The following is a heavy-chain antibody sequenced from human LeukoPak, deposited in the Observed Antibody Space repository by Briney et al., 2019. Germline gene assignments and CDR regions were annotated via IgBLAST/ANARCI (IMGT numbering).Heavy chain of an antibody. Sequence: GGSLRLSCAASGFTFNNYAMTWVRQAPGKGLEWVSVVSGSGDNTNYADSVKGRFTISRDNSKNTVYLQMNSLRVEDTVLYYCVRSLDYWGQGTLVTVSS. J-gene: IGHJ4*02. CDR3: VRSLDY. V-gene: IGHV3-23*01. CDR1: GFTFNNYA. CDR2: VSGSGDNT.